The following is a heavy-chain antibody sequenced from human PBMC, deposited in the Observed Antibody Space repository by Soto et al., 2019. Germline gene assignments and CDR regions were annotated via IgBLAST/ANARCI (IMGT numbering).Heavy chain of an antibody. V-gene: IGHV4-4*02. CDR1: GGSISSSNW. D-gene: IGHD3-22*01. CDR2: IYHSGST. J-gene: IGHJ4*02. CDR3: ARELNYYDSSGSAFDY. Sequence: SETLSLTCAVSGGSISSSNWWSWVRQPPGKGLEWIGEIYHSGSTNYNPSLKSRVTISVDKSKNQFSLKLSSVTAADTAVYYCARELNYYDSSGSAFDYWGQGTLVTVSS.